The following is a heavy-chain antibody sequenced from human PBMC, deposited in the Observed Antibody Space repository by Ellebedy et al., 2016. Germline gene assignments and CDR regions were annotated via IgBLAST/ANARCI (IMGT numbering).Heavy chain of an antibody. CDR1: GGSISSSSYY. J-gene: IGHJ5*02. CDR2: IYYSGST. D-gene: IGHD3-16*01. V-gene: IGHV4-39*01. CDR3: ARHMGASLTYNWFDP. Sequence: SETLSLTCTVSGGSISSSSYYWGWIRQPPGKGLEWIGSIYYSGSTYYNSSLKSRVTIFVDTSKNQFSLKLSSVTAADTAVYYCARHMGASLTYNWFDPWGQGTLVTVSS.